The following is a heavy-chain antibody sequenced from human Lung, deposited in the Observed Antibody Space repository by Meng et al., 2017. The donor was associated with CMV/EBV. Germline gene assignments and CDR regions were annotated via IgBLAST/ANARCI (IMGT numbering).Heavy chain of an antibody. CDR3: ARDSSAVHNWLDS. CDR2: ISSSGGIT. V-gene: IGHV3-11*04. J-gene: IGHJ5*01. CDR1: GLAFSAEY. Sequence: ASGLAFSAEYRTWIRQAPGKGREWVSYISSSGGITKYLDSLKGRFTISRDNAKNSLFLQMNSLTVEDTAVYYCARDSSAVHNWLDSWGQGTLVTVSS. D-gene: IGHD1-26*01.